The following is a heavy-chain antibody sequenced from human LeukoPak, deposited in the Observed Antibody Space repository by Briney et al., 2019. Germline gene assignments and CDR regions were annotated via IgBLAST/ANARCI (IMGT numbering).Heavy chain of an antibody. D-gene: IGHD6-19*01. Sequence: GGSLRLSSAASGFTLSSYGMSRVGQAPGKGLEWVANIKQDGSEKYYVDSVKGRFTISRDNAKNSLYLQMNSLRAEDTAVYYCARLGSGWADAFDIWGQGTMVTVSS. CDR2: IKQDGSEK. CDR3: ARLGSGWADAFDI. J-gene: IGHJ3*02. CDR1: GFTLSSYG. V-gene: IGHV3-7*01.